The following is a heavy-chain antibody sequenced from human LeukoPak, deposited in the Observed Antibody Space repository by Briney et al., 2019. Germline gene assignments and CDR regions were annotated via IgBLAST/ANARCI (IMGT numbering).Heavy chain of an antibody. Sequence: GGSLRLSCAASGFTFSTYWMRWVRQAPGKGLEWVANIKQDGSEKYYVDSVKGRFTISRDNAKNSLYLQMNSLRAEDTAMYYCARDSAGNDYWGQGTLVTVSS. J-gene: IGHJ4*02. V-gene: IGHV3-7*01. CDR3: ARDSAGNDY. D-gene: IGHD6-13*01. CDR2: IKQDGSEK. CDR1: GFTFSTYW.